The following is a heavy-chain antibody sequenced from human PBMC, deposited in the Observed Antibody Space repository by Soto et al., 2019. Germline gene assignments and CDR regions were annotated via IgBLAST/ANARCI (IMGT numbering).Heavy chain of an antibody. CDR1: GFTVSSNY. D-gene: IGHD3-22*01. V-gene: IGHV3-53*01. CDR2: IYSGGST. Sequence: EVQLVESGGGLIQPGGSLRLSCAASGFTVSSNYMSWVRQAPGKGLEWVSVIYSGGSTYYADSVKGRFTISRDNSKNTLYXQMNSLRAADTAVYYCARDRVESGYPEYFQHLGQGTLVTVSS. J-gene: IGHJ1*01. CDR3: ARDRVESGYPEYFQH.